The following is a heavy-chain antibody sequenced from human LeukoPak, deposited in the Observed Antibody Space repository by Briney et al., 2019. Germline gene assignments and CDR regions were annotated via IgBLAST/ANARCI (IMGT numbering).Heavy chain of an antibody. CDR3: ARGPPTVTYYYYYGIDV. J-gene: IGHJ6*02. CDR2: INHSGST. Sequence: SETLSLTCAVYGGSFSGYYWSWIRQPPGKGLEWIGEINHSGSTNYNPSLKSRVTISVDTSKNQFSLKLSSVTAADTAVYYCARGPPTVTYYYYYGIDVWGQGTTVTVSS. CDR1: GGSFSGYY. D-gene: IGHD4-17*01. V-gene: IGHV4-34*01.